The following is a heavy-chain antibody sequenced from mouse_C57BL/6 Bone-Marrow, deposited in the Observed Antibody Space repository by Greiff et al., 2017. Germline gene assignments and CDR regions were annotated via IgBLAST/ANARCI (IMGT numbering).Heavy chain of an antibody. CDR1: GFTFSDYY. Sequence: VQLKESGGGLVQPGGSLKLSCAASGFTFSDYYMYWVRQTPEKRLEWVAYISNGGGSTYYPDTVKGRFTISRDNAKNTLYLQLSRLKSEDTAMYYCARHGLLRMDYWGQGTSVTVSS. CDR2: ISNGGGST. V-gene: IGHV5-12*01. J-gene: IGHJ4*01. D-gene: IGHD2-3*01. CDR3: ARHGLLRMDY.